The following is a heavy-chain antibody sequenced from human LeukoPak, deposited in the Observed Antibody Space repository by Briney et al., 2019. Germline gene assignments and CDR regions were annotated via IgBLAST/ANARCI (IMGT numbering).Heavy chain of an antibody. CDR2: ISGSGGST. Sequence: GGSLRLSCAASGFTFSSYGMSWVRQAPGKGLEWVSAISGSGGSTYYADSVKGRFTISRDNSKNTLYLQMNSLRAEDTAVYYCASQENVLRYFDWFWDWGQGTLVTVSS. J-gene: IGHJ4*02. CDR1: GFTFSSYG. V-gene: IGHV3-23*01. D-gene: IGHD3-9*01. CDR3: ASQENVLRYFDWFWD.